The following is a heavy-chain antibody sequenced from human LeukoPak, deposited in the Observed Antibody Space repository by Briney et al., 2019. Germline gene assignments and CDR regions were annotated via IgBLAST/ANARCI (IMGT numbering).Heavy chain of an antibody. CDR1: GFTFSSYA. J-gene: IGHJ3*02. CDR2: ISGSGGST. D-gene: IGHD1-26*01. Sequence: GGSLRVSCAASGFTFSSYAMSWVRQAPGKGLEWVSAISGSGGSTYYADSVKGRFTISRDNSKNTLYLQMNSLRAEDTAVYYCAKGGSIVGAFSIWGQGTMVTVSS. V-gene: IGHV3-23*01. CDR3: AKGGSIVGAFSI.